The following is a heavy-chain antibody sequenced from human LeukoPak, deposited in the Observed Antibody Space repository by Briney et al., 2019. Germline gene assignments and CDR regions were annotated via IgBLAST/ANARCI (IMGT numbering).Heavy chain of an antibody. CDR1: GGSFSGYY. CDR3: ARGYCSSTSCRFDY. J-gene: IGHJ4*02. CDR2: INHSGST. D-gene: IGHD2-2*01. Sequence: PSETLSLTCAVYGGSFSGYYWSWIRQPPGKGLEWIGEINHSGSTNYNPSLKSRVTISVDTSKNQFSLKLSSVTAADTAVYYCARGYCSSTSCRFDYWGQGTLVTVSS. V-gene: IGHV4-34*01.